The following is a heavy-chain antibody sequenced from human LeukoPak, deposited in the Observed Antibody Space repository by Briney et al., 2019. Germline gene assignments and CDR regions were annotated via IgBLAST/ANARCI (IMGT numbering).Heavy chain of an antibody. J-gene: IGHJ4*02. D-gene: IGHD3-3*01. Sequence: QPGRSLRLSCAASGFTFSSYGMHWVRQAPGKGLEWVAVIWYDGSNKYYADSVKGRFTISRDNSKNTLYLQMNSLRAEDTAVYYCARDPSPPTGYDFWSGYRYFDYWGQGTLVTVSS. CDR2: IWYDGSNK. CDR3: ARDPSPPTGYDFWSGYRYFDY. V-gene: IGHV3-33*01. CDR1: GFTFSSYG.